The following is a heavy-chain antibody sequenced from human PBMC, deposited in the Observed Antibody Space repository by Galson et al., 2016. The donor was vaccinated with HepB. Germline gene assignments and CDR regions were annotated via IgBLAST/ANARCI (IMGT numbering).Heavy chain of an antibody. V-gene: IGHV4-59*01. Sequence: SETLSLTCTVSGDSIRSSFWSWLRQPPGKGLEWIGYIFHSGSTNYNPALKSRVTISVDTSKNQFSLKLTSVTAADTAVYYCARDFSRYSDYDSVVRFDDWGQGTLVTVSS. CDR1: GDSIRSSF. J-gene: IGHJ4*02. CDR2: IFHSGST. D-gene: IGHD5-12*01. CDR3: ARDFSRYSDYDSVVRFDD.